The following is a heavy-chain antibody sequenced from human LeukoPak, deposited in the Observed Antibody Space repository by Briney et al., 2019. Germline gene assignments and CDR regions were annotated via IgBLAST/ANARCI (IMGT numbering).Heavy chain of an antibody. CDR2: ISTSANT. V-gene: IGHV4-59*10. D-gene: IGHD2-2*02. J-gene: IGHJ3*02. CDR3: ARIDCTTISCYSSGYSFDI. CDR1: GGSFSGYY. Sequence: SETLSLTCAVYGGSFSGYYWSWIRQPAGKGLEWIGRISTSANTNYNPSLESRVTISLDTSKNQFSLRLTSVTAADTAVYFCARIDCTTISCYSSGYSFDIWGQGTMVTVSS.